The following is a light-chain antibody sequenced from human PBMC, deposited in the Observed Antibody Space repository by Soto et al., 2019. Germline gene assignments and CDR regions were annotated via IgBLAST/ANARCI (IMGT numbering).Light chain of an antibody. CDR3: ETWDSDTHTV. CDR1: SGHSTYI. V-gene: IGLV4-60*02. CDR2: LEGSGTY. Sequence: VLTQSSSASASLGSSVKLTCTLSSGHSTYIIAWHRQQPGKAPHYLMKLEGSGTYNKGSGVPDRFSGSSSGADRYLTISNLQFEDEADYYCETWDSDTHTVFGGGTKLTVL. J-gene: IGLJ3*02.